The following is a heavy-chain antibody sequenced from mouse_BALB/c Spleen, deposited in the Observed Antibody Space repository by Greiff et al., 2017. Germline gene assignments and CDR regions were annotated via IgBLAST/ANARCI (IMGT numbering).Heavy chain of an antibody. Sequence: EVMLVESGGGLVKPGGSLKLSCAASGFTFSSYAMSWVRQTPEKRLEWVASISSGGSTYYPDSVKGRFTISRDNARNILYLQMSSLRSEDTAMYYCARSDYYGSRYAMDYWGQGTSVTVSS. V-gene: IGHV5-6-5*01. CDR3: ARSDYYGSRYAMDY. CDR1: GFTFSSYA. CDR2: ISSGGST. D-gene: IGHD1-1*01. J-gene: IGHJ4*01.